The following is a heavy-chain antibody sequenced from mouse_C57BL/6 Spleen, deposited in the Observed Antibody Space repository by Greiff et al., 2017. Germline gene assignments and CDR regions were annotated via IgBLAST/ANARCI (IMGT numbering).Heavy chain of an antibody. Sequence: VQLQQSGAELVRPGASVTLSCKASGYTFTDYEMHWVKQTPVHGLEWIGAIDPETGGTAYNQKFKGKAILTADKSSSTAYMELRSLTSEDSAVYYCTKGLGRRRVDYWGQGTTLTVSS. V-gene: IGHV1-15*01. D-gene: IGHD4-1*01. CDR1: GYTFTDYE. J-gene: IGHJ2*01. CDR2: IDPETGGT. CDR3: TKGLGRRRVDY.